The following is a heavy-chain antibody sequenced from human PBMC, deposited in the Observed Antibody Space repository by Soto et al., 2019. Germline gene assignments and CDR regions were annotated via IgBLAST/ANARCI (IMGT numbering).Heavy chain of an antibody. D-gene: IGHD5-12*01. Sequence: ASVKVSCKASGYSFMSHWMHWVRQAPVQGLEWMGVINPSGTNTMYAQKFQGRVTLTRDMSTSTDYMELSSLTSEDTALYYCARDNSAYDYTWWFDPWGQGTLVTVSS. CDR1: GYSFMSHW. CDR3: ARDNSAYDYTWWFDP. CDR2: INPSGTNT. V-gene: IGHV1-46*01. J-gene: IGHJ5*02.